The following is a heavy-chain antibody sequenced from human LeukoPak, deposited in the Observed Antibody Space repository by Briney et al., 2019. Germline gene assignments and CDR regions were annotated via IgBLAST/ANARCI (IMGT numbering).Heavy chain of an antibody. Sequence: PGGSLRLSCAASGFTDSSNYMSWVRQAPGKGLEWVSIIYSGGSTYYADSVKGRFTISRDNSKNTLYLQMNSLRAEDTAVYYCARAYSGYDYYYYYYMDVWGKGTTVTISS. CDR2: IYSGGST. CDR1: GFTDSSNY. CDR3: ARAYSGYDYYYYYYMDV. D-gene: IGHD5-12*01. J-gene: IGHJ6*03. V-gene: IGHV3-53*01.